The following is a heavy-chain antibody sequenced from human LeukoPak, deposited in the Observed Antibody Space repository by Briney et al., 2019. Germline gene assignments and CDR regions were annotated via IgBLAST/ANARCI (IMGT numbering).Heavy chain of an antibody. CDR2: INSNSGDT. J-gene: IGHJ4*02. Sequence: ASVKVSCKASGYTFTSYGISWVRQAPGQGLEWMGWINSNSGDTNYAQKFQGRVTMTRDTSISTAYMELSRLRSDDSAVYYCARDGGTAMGVIDYWGQGILVTVSS. CDR3: ARDGGTAMGVIDY. CDR1: GYTFTSYG. V-gene: IGHV1-2*02. D-gene: IGHD5-18*01.